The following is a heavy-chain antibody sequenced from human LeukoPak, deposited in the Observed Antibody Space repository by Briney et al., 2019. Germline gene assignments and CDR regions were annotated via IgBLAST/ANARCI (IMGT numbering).Heavy chain of an antibody. CDR3: ARGWNTTPRIGFDI. Sequence: GGSLRLSCAASEFTISRYWMHWVRQAPGKGLVWVSNINNDGSITTYADSVKGRFTISRDNVKNTLFLQMNRLGAEDTALYYCARGWNTTPRIGFDIWGLGTMVTVSS. CDR1: EFTISRYW. V-gene: IGHV3-74*01. D-gene: IGHD1/OR15-1a*01. J-gene: IGHJ3*02. CDR2: INNDGSIT.